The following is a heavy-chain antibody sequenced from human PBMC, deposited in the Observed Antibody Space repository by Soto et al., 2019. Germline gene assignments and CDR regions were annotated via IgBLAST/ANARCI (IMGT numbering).Heavy chain of an antibody. V-gene: IGHV1-69*04. J-gene: IGHJ4*02. Sequence: GASVKVSCKASGGTFSTSTFTWVRQAPGQGLEWMGRTIPLLNVADYAQDFQGRVTITADKSTSTAYMELTSLTSKDTAMYYCARDSPIGSTYSGYDAIDSWGQGTLVTVSS. CDR1: GGTFSTST. D-gene: IGHD5-12*01. CDR3: ARDSPIGSTYSGYDAIDS. CDR2: TIPLLNVA.